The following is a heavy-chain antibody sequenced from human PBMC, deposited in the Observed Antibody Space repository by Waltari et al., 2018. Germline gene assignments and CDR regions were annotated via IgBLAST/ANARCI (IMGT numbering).Heavy chain of an antibody. CDR3: ASGTATVSFEF. J-gene: IGHJ4*02. V-gene: IGHV3-53*01. D-gene: IGHD1-1*01. CDR2: LYSGGDT. Sequence: EVQLVESGGDLIQPGGSLRLSCAASGLVASRSFVAWGRQAPGKGLEWVSILYSGGDTHFADSVKGRFTISRDDSRNTVYLQMNSLRAEDAALYYCASGTATVSFEFWGQGTQVTVSS. CDR1: GLVASRSF.